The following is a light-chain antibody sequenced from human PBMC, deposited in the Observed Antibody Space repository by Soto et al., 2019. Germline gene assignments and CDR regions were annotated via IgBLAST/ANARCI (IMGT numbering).Light chain of an antibody. Sequence: EIVLTQSPGTLSLSPGERATLSCRVSQSISSSYLAWYQQKPGQAPRLLIYGASSRAIGIPDRFSGSGSGTDFTLTIGKLEPEDFVVYYCHQYGGSPPYTFGQGTKLEIK. CDR3: HQYGGSPPYT. CDR1: QSISSSY. CDR2: GAS. J-gene: IGKJ2*01. V-gene: IGKV3-20*01.